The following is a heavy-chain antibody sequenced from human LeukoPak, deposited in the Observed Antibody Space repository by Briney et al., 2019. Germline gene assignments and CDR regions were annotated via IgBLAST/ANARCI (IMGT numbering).Heavy chain of an antibody. V-gene: IGHV1-18*01. CDR1: GYTFTSYG. J-gene: IGHJ4*02. Sequence: GASVKVSCKASGYTFTSYGISWVRQAPGQGLEWMGWISAYNGNTNYAQKLQGRVTMTTDTSTSTAYMELRGLRSDDTAVYYCARSRDYYDSSGYLSYWGQGTLVTVSS. D-gene: IGHD3-22*01. CDR2: ISAYNGNT. CDR3: ARSRDYYDSSGYLSY.